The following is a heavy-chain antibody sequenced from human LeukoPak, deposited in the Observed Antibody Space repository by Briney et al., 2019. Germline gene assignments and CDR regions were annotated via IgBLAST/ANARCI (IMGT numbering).Heavy chain of an antibody. CDR1: GFTFNNYA. Sequence: GRSLRLSCAASGFTFNNYAMHWVREAPGKGLEWVSSISWSSGSIDYADSVKGRFTTSRDNAKNSLYLQMNSLRAEDTAVYYCARARYQYYYYYMDVWGKGTTVTISS. CDR2: ISWSSGSI. V-gene: IGHV3-9*01. D-gene: IGHD1-26*01. J-gene: IGHJ6*03. CDR3: ARARYQYYYYYMDV.